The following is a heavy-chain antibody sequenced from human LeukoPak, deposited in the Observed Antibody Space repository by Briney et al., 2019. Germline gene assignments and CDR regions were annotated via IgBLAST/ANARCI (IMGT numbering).Heavy chain of an antibody. CDR2: IYYSGST. CDR3: ARERSPGYDFWSDWFDP. CDR1: GGSISSGDYY. J-gene: IGHJ5*02. V-gene: IGHV4-30-4*02. Sequence: PSETLSLTCTVSGGSISSGDYYWSWIRQPPGKGLEWLGYIYYSGSTYYNPSLKSRVTISVDTSKNQFSLKLSSVTAADTAVYYCARERSPGYDFWSDWFDPWGQGTLVTVSS. D-gene: IGHD3-3*01.